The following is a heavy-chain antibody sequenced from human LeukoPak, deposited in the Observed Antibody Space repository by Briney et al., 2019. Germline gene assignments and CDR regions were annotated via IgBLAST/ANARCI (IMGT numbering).Heavy chain of an antibody. Sequence: GGSLRLSCAASGFTFSSYAMSWVRQAPGKGLEWVSAISGSGGSTYYADSVKGRFTISRDNSKNTLYLQMNSLRAEDTAVYYCASYDFWSGWLDIWGQGTLVTVSS. CDR2: ISGSGGST. D-gene: IGHD3-3*01. V-gene: IGHV3-23*01. CDR1: GFTFSSYA. CDR3: ASYDFWSGWLDI. J-gene: IGHJ4*02.